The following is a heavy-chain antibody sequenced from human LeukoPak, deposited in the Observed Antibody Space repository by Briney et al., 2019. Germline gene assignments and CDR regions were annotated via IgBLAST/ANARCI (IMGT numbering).Heavy chain of an antibody. CDR2: IYHSGST. CDR3: ARETDTAIDY. Sequence: PSQTLSLTCAVSGGSISSGGYSWSWIRQPPGKGLEWIGYIYHSGSTYYNPSLKSRVTISVDRSKNQFSLKLSSVTAAGTAVYYCARETDTAIDYWGQGTLVTVSS. CDR1: GGSISSGGYS. J-gene: IGHJ4*02. D-gene: IGHD5-18*01. V-gene: IGHV4-30-2*01.